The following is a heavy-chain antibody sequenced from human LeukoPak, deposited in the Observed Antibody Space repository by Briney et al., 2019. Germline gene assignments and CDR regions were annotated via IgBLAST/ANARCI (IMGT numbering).Heavy chain of an antibody. Sequence: SETLSLTCTVSGGSISSYYWSWIRQPPGKGLEGIGYIYYSGSTNYNPSLESRVTISVDTSKNQFSLKLSSVTAADTAVYYCAGGPYYYYGMDVWGQGTTVTVSS. J-gene: IGHJ6*02. CDR1: GGSISSYY. CDR2: IYYSGST. CDR3: AGGPYYYYGMDV. V-gene: IGHV4-59*08.